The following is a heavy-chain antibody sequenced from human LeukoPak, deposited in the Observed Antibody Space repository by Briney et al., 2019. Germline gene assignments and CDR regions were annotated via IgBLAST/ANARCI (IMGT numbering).Heavy chain of an antibody. CDR3: ARAPSRYCSSTSCQRFDY. D-gene: IGHD2-2*01. CDR1: GGSISSYY. Sequence: SETLSLTCTVSGGSISSYYWSWIRQPPGKGLEWIGYIYYSGSTNYNPSLKSRVTISVDTSKNQFSLKLSSVTAADTAVYYCARAPSRYCSSTSCQRFDYWGQGTLVTVSS. V-gene: IGHV4-59*01. J-gene: IGHJ4*02. CDR2: IYYSGST.